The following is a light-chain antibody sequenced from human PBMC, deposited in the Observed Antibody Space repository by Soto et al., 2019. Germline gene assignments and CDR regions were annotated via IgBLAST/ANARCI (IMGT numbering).Light chain of an antibody. J-gene: IGKJ5*01. CDR2: AAS. CDR3: QQSYSIPTT. CDR1: QSISFY. Sequence: IQLTQSPSSLSASVGDRVTITFLASQSISFYLNWYQQRPGKAHKVLIYAASNLQSGVPSRFSGSGSGTEFSLTISSLQPEDFATYYCQQSYSIPTTFGQGTRLEI. V-gene: IGKV1-39*01.